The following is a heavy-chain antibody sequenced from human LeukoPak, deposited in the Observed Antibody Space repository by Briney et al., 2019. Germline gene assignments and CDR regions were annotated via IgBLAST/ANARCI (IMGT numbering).Heavy chain of an antibody. CDR3: AKMAGDYYDSSGVFDY. CDR1: GFTFSSYA. CDR2: ISGSGGST. V-gene: IGHV3-23*01. J-gene: IGHJ4*02. Sequence: GGSLRLSCAASGFTFSSYAMHWVRQAPGKGLEWVSAISGSGGSTYYADSVKGRFTISRDNSKNTLYLQMNSLRAEDTAVYYCAKMAGDYYDSSGVFDYWGQGTLVTVSS. D-gene: IGHD3-22*01.